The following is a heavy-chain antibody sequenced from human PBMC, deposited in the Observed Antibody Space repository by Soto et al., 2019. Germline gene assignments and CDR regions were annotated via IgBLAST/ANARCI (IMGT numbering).Heavy chain of an antibody. J-gene: IGHJ4*01. D-gene: IGHD2-15*01. CDR3: ARAHAPTLPFDY. Sequence: SETLYLTCTVSGGSVRNVYWSWIRQPPGKRLEWIGFIFHSGNAKYNPSLKSRVTISIDTSKSQFSLSLDSVTAADTAVYFCARAHAPTLPFDYWGLGTLVTVS. CDR2: IFHSGNA. CDR1: GGSVRNVY. V-gene: IGHV4-59*02.